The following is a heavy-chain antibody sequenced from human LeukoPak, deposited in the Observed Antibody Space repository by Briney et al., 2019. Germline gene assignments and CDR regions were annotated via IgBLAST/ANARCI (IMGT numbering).Heavy chain of an antibody. CDR2: IYYSGST. Sequence: SETLSLTCTVSGGSISSSSYYWSWIRQPPGKGLEWIGYIYYSGSTNYNPSLKSRVTISVDTSKNQFSLKLSSVTAADTAVYYCAREEGGAVAGSYYFDYWGQGTLVTVSS. CDR1: GGSISSSSYY. J-gene: IGHJ4*02. D-gene: IGHD6-19*01. CDR3: AREEGGAVAGSYYFDY. V-gene: IGHV4-61*01.